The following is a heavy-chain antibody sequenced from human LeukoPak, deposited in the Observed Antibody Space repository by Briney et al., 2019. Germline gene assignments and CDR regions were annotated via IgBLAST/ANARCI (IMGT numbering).Heavy chain of an antibody. CDR1: GGSISSYY. CDR2: IYYSGST. J-gene: IGHJ5*02. CDR3: ARGIEVRWFDP. D-gene: IGHD6-19*01. Sequence: SETLSLTCTVSGGSISSYYWSWIRQPPGKGLEWIGYIYYSGSTNYNPSLKSRVTISVDTSKNQFSLKLSSVTAADTAVCYCARGIEVRWFDPWGQGTLVTVSS. V-gene: IGHV4-59*12.